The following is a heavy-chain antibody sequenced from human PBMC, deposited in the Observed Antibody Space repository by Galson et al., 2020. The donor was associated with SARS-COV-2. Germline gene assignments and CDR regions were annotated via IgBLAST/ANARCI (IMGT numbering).Heavy chain of an antibody. CDR1: GYTFNNFG. D-gene: IGHD4-4*01. V-gene: IGHV1-18*01. CDR3: ARIHFYSNYYYGMDV. Sequence: GESLKISCRASGYTFNNFGISWVRQAPGQGLEWMGWINNYNHNTKYAQKFQGRVTMTTDTSTSTAYMEVRSLRSDDTAVYYCARIHFYSNYYYGMDVWGQGTTVTVSS. J-gene: IGHJ6*02. CDR2: INNYNHNT.